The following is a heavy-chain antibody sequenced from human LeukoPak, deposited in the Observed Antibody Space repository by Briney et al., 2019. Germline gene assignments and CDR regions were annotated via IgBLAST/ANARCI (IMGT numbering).Heavy chain of an antibody. CDR1: GGSITSYH. CDR3: ARGGGGTYYHY. D-gene: IGHD2-21*01. Sequence: KPSETLSLTCTVSGGSITSYHYSWIRQPPGKGLEWIGYIYYSGSTNYNPSLKSRVTISVDTSKNQFSLKLSSVTAADTAVYYCARGGGGTYYHYWGQGTLVTVSS. V-gene: IGHV4-59*01. CDR2: IYYSGST. J-gene: IGHJ4*02.